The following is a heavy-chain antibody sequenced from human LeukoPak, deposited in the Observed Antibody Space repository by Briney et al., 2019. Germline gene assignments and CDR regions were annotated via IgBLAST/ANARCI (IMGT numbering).Heavy chain of an antibody. D-gene: IGHD6-19*01. CDR2: IIPIFGTA. CDR1: GGTFSSYA. J-gene: IGHJ4*02. V-gene: IGHV1-69*05. CDR3: ARDHPLAVAGIGSFDY. Sequence: SVKVSCKASGGTFSSYAISWVRQAPGQGLEWMGRIIPIFGTANYAQKFQGRVTITTDESTSTAYMELSSLRSEDTAVYYCARDHPLAVAGIGSFDYWGQGTLVTVSS.